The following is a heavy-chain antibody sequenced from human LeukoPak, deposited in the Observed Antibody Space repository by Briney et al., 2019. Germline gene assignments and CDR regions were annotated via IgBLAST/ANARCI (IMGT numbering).Heavy chain of an antibody. V-gene: IGHV3-30*04. Sequence: GGSLRLSCAASGFTFSSYAMHWVRQAPGKGLEWVAVISYDGSNKYYADSVKGRFTISRDNSKNTLYLQMNSLRAEDTAVYYCASDGRRYDILTGYYNYWGQGTLVTVSS. J-gene: IGHJ4*02. D-gene: IGHD3-9*01. CDR3: ASDGRRYDILTGYYNY. CDR2: ISYDGSNK. CDR1: GFTFSSYA.